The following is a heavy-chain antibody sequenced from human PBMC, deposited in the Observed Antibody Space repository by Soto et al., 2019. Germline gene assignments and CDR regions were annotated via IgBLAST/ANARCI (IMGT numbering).Heavy chain of an antibody. CDR1: GFTFSSYA. D-gene: IGHD6-6*01. Sequence: QVQLVESGGGVVQPGRSLRLSCAASGFTFSSYAMHWVRQAPGKGLEWVAVISYDGSNKYYADSVKGRFTISRDNSKNTLYLQMNSLRAEDTAVYYCARVNSSSGYYFDYWGQGTLVTVSS. V-gene: IGHV3-30-3*01. CDR3: ARVNSSSGYYFDY. J-gene: IGHJ4*02. CDR2: ISYDGSNK.